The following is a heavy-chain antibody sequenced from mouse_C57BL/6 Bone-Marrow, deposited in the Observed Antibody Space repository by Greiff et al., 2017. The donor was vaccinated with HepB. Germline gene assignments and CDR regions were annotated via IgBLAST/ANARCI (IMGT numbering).Heavy chain of an antibody. Sequence: EVMLVESGGGLVQPGESLKLSCESNEYEFPSHDMSWVRKTPEKRLELVAAINSDGGSTYYPDTMERRFIISRDNTKKTLYLQMSSLRSEDTALYYCARLKWHGYSNYEDWYFDVWGTGTTVTVSS. J-gene: IGHJ1*03. V-gene: IGHV5-2*01. CDR2: INSDGGST. CDR3: ARLKWHGYSNYEDWYFDV. D-gene: IGHD2-5*01. CDR1: EYEFPSHD.